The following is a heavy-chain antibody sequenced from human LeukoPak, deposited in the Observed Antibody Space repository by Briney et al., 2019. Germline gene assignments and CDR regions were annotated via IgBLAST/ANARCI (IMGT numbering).Heavy chain of an antibody. J-gene: IGHJ4*02. CDR1: GGTFSSYA. CDR3: ARDSYLIDPYYYDSSGSTDFDY. CDR2: IIPIFGTA. V-gene: IGHV1-69*01. D-gene: IGHD3-22*01. Sequence: ASVKVSCKASGGTFSSYAISWVRQAPGQGLEWMGGIIPIFGTANYAQKFQGRVTITADESTSTAYMELSSLRSEDTAVYYCARDSYLIDPYYYDSSGSTDFDYWGQGTLVTVSS.